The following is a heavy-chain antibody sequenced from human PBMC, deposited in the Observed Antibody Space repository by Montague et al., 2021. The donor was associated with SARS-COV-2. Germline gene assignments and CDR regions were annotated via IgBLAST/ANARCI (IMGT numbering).Heavy chain of an antibody. CDR1: GGSISSGGYY. J-gene: IGHJ4*02. CDR3: ARGGTIFGVVIRPFDY. CDR2: IYYSGST. D-gene: IGHD3-3*01. Sequence: TLSLTCTVSGGSISSGGYYWSWIRQHPGKGLEWIGYIYYSGSTYYXXXLKSRVTISVDTSKNQFSLKLSSVTAADTAVYYCARGGTIFGVVIRPFDYWGQGTLVTVSS. V-gene: IGHV4-31*03.